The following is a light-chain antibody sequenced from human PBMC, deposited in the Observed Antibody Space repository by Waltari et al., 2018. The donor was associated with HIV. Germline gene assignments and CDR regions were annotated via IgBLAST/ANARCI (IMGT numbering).Light chain of an antibody. CDR1: NSDLGSFDL. CDR3: CSYTSAATWV. Sequence: QSALTQPASVSGSRGQSITIPCPGTNSDLGSFDLVSWYQQHPADAPKLIIYEVSYRPSGVSDRFSGSKSINAASLTISGLQADDEADYYCCSYTSAATWVFGGGTKVTVL. V-gene: IGLV2-14*01. J-gene: IGLJ3*02. CDR2: EVS.